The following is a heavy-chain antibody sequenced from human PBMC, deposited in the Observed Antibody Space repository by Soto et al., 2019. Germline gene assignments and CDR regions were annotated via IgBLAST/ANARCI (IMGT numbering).Heavy chain of an antibody. CDR1: GYTFTNYG. V-gene: IGHV1-18*01. CDR3: ARDSPPVDY. J-gene: IGHJ4*02. Sequence: QVQLVQSGAEVKKPGASVKVSCKASGYTFTNYGISWVRQAPGQGLEWMGWISAYNGNTKYAQKRQXXXTXTTDTSTSTAYMELRSLRSDDTAVYYCARDSPPVDYWGQGTLVTVSS. CDR2: ISAYNGNT.